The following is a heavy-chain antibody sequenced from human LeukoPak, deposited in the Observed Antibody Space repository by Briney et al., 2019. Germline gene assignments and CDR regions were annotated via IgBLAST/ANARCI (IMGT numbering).Heavy chain of an antibody. CDR2: MNPNSGNT. CDR1: GGTFISYA. V-gene: IGHV1-8*02. Sequence: ASVKVSCKSSGGTFISYAINWVRQATGQGLEWMGWMNPNSGNTGYAQKFQGRVTMTRNTSISTAYMELSSLRSEDTAVYYCARGGVGAHDNWGQGTPVTVSS. J-gene: IGHJ4*02. CDR3: ARGGVGAHDN. D-gene: IGHD1-26*01.